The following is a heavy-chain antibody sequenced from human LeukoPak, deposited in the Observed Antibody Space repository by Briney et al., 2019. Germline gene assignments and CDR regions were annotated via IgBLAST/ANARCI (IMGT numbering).Heavy chain of an antibody. V-gene: IGHV1-69*13. J-gene: IGHJ6*03. CDR1: GGTFRSYA. D-gene: IGHD6-13*01. CDR3: ARVVGLTGYSSSWYSGYYYYMDV. Sequence: ASVKVSCKASGGTFRSYAISWVRQAPGQGLEWMGGIIPIFGTTNYAQKFQDRVTITADESTSTAYMELSSLRSEDTAVYYCARVVGLTGYSSSWYSGYYYYMDVWGKGTTVTVSS. CDR2: IIPIFGTT.